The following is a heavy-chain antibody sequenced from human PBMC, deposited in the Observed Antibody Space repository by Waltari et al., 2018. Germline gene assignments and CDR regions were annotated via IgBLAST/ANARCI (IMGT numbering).Heavy chain of an antibody. CDR2: INPNSGGT. D-gene: IGHD1-26*01. J-gene: IGHJ4*02. CDR1: GYTFTGAS. V-gene: IGHV1-2*02. CDR3: ARGPLVGALGY. Sequence: QVQLVQSGAEVKKPGASVKVSCKASGYTFTGASLPWVRQAPGQGLKWRGWINPNSGGTNYTQKFQGRVTMTRDTSISTAYMELSRLRSDDTAVYYCARGPLVGALGYWGQGTLVTVSS.